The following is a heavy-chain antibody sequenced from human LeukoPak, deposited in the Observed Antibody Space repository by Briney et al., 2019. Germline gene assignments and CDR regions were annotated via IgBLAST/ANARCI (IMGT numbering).Heavy chain of an antibody. V-gene: IGHV3-11*01. CDR3: AKDGSGMAYSGSYLVLSDAFDI. Sequence: GGSLRLSCAASGFTFSDYYMSWIRQAPGKGLEWVSYISSSGSTIYYADSVKGRFTISRDNAKNSLYLQMNSLRAEDTAVYYCAKDGSGMAYSGSYLVLSDAFDIWGQGTMVTVSS. CDR2: ISSSGSTI. CDR1: GFTFSDYY. J-gene: IGHJ3*02. D-gene: IGHD1-26*01.